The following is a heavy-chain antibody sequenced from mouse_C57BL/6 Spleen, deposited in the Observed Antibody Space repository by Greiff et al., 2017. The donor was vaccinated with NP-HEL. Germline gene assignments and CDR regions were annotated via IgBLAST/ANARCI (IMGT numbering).Heavy chain of an antibody. CDR1: GFTFSDYG. J-gene: IGHJ3*01. CDR2: ISSGSSTI. Sequence: EVQRVESGGGLVKPGGSLKLSCAASGFTFSDYGMHWVRQAPEKGLEWVAYISSGSSTIYYADTVTGRFTISRDNAKNTLFLQMTSLRSEDTAMYYCARQNYYGSPWFAYWGQGTLVTVSA. D-gene: IGHD1-1*01. V-gene: IGHV5-17*01. CDR3: ARQNYYGSPWFAY.